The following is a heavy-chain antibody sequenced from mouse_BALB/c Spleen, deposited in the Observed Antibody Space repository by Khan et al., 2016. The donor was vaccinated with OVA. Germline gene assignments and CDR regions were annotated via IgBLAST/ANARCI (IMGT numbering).Heavy chain of an antibody. Sequence: QIQLVQSGAELAKPGASVKMSCTASGYTFTTYWIHWIKQRPGQGLEWIGYINPSTGYTEYNKNFKGKATLTADDSSSTAYMQLNSLTSADSAVYYGARRGLYGLFAYWGQGTLVTVSA. V-gene: IGHV1-7*01. D-gene: IGHD2-10*02. CDR2: INPSTGYT. CDR1: GYTFTTYW. J-gene: IGHJ3*01. CDR3: ARRGLYGLFAY.